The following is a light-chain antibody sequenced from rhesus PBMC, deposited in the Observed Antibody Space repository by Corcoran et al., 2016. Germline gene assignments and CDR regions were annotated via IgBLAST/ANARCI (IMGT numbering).Light chain of an antibody. CDR3: QQYSSSPRT. CDR1: QSISSW. CDR2: KAS. V-gene: IGKV1-22*01. J-gene: IGKJ1*01. Sequence: DIQMTQSPSSLSASVGDTVTITCRASQSISSWLAWYQQKPGKAPKLLIYKASTLQRGVPSRFSGSGSGTDVMLTISSLQSEDCATYYCQQYSSSPRTFGQGTKVEIK.